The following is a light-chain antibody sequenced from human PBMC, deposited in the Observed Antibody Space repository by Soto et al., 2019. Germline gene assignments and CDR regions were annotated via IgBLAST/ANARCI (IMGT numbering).Light chain of an antibody. CDR1: QSLTNPY. Sequence: ENVLTQSPGTLSLSPWDGATGFCGARQSLTNPYIAWYQQKPGQAPRLLIYDISSRATGIPDRFSGSVSGTDFTLTITRLEPEDFAVFYCQQYGSSEIIFGQGTRLEIK. J-gene: IGKJ5*01. V-gene: IGKV3-20*01. CDR3: QQYGSSEII. CDR2: DIS.